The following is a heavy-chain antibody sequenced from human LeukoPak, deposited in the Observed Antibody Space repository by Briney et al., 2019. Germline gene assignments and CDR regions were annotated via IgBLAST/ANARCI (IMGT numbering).Heavy chain of an antibody. J-gene: IGHJ5*02. CDR3: ARGDSSGYYYRWGGTSNWFYP. CDR2: ISAYNGNT. V-gene: IGHV1-18*01. Sequence: GASVKVSCKASGYTFTSYGISWVRQAPGQGLEWMGWISAYNGNTNYAQKLQGRVTMATDTSTSTAYMELSSLRSEDTAVYYCARGDSSGYYYRWGGTSNWFYPWGQGTLVTVSS. CDR1: GYTFTSYG. D-gene: IGHD3-22*01.